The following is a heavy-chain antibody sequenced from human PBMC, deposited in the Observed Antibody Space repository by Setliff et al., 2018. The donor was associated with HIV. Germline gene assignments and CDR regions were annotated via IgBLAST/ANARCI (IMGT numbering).Heavy chain of an antibody. Sequence: GGSLRLSCAPSGLTFSNCGMHWVRQAPDKGLEWVASIRSDGSDKYYADSVNGRFTISRDNSKHALYLQMNSLRVEDTAFYYCGRGGWTDFGDYWIDFWGQGTLVTVSS. J-gene: IGHJ4*02. CDR1: GLTFSNCG. CDR3: GRGGWTDFGDYWIDF. D-gene: IGHD4-17*01. V-gene: IGHV3-30*02. CDR2: IRSDGSDK.